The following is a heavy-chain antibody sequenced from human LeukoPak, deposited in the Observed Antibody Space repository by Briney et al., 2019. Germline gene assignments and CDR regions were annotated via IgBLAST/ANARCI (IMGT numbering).Heavy chain of an antibody. D-gene: IGHD3-22*01. J-gene: IGHJ4*02. CDR1: GFTFDDYG. CDR3: ARSPADYDSSGY. Sequence: GGSLRLSCAASGFTFDDYGMSWVRQAPGKGLEWVSGINWNGGSTGYADSVKGRFTISRDNAKNSLYPQMNSLRAEDTALYYCARSPADYDSSGYWGQGTLVTVSS. CDR2: INWNGGST. V-gene: IGHV3-20*04.